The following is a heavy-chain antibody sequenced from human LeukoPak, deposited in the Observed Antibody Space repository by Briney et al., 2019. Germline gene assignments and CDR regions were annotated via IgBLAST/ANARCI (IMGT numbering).Heavy chain of an antibody. V-gene: IGHV4-39*07. D-gene: IGHD1-26*01. CDR3: ARVPRYEGWELHDASDI. CDR2: IYYSGST. J-gene: IGHJ3*02. CDR1: GGSISSSSYY. Sequence: PSETLSLTCTVSGGSISSSSYYWGWIRQPPGKGLEWIGSIYYSGSTYYNPSLKSRVTISIDTSKNQFSLKLSSVTAADTAVYYCARVPRYEGWELHDASDIWGQGTMVTVSS.